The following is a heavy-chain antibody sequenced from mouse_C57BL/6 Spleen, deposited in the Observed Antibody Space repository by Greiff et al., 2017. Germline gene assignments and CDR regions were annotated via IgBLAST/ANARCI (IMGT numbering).Heavy chain of an antibody. CDR2: IYPGSGST. J-gene: IGHJ3*01. Sequence: QVQLQQPGAELVKPGASVKMSCKASGYTFTSYWITWVKQRPGQGLEWIGDIYPGSGSTNYNEKFKSKATLTVDTSSSTAYMQLSSLTSEDSAVYYCARRGDYDYYGSQFAYWGQGTLVTVSA. D-gene: IGHD1-1*01. CDR3: ARRGDYDYYGSQFAY. CDR1: GYTFTSYW. V-gene: IGHV1-55*01.